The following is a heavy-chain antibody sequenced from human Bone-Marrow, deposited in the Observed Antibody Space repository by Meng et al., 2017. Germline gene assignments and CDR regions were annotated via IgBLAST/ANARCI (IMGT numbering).Heavy chain of an antibody. D-gene: IGHD3-22*01. CDR1: GFTFSSRW. J-gene: IGHJ3*02. CDR2: INSDGSIT. CDR3: ARNWDSSGPGLRSQGPDAFDI. Sequence: GESLKISCATSGFTFSSRWMHWVRQPAGKGLVWVSRINSDGSITTYADPVKGRFTISRDNAKNSLYLQTNSLRAEDTAVYYCARNWDSSGPGLRSQGPDAFDIWGQGTMVTVSS. V-gene: IGHV3-74*01.